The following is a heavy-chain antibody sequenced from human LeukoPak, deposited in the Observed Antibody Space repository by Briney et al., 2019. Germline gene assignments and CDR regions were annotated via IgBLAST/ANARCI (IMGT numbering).Heavy chain of an antibody. Sequence: SETLSLTCTLSGGSLSSSGSYWGWIRQPPGKGLEWNGNIYYSGSTYYNPSVKSRVTISVDTSKTQFSLKLTSVTAADTAVYYCARQQSYGDYYFDYWGQGTLVTVPS. J-gene: IGHJ4*02. CDR1: GGSLSSSGSY. CDR3: ARQQSYGDYYFDY. D-gene: IGHD4-17*01. CDR2: IYYSGST. V-gene: IGHV4-39*07.